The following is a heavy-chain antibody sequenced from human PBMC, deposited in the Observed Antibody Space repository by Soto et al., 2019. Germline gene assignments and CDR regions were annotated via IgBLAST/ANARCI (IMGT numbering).Heavy chain of an antibody. V-gene: IGHV3-23*01. CDR2: ISGSGGST. CDR3: AKDSRVGARYSPFYFDY. J-gene: IGHJ4*02. CDR1: GFTFSSYA. D-gene: IGHD1-26*01. Sequence: VGSLRLSCAASGFTFSSYAMSWVRPAPGKGLEWVSAISGSGGSTYYADSVKGRFTISRDNSKNTLYLQTNSLRAEDTAVYYCAKDSRVGARYSPFYFDYWGQGTLVTVSS.